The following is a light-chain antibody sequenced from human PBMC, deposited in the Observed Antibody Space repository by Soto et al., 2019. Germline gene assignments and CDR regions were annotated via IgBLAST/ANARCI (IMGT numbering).Light chain of an antibody. CDR1: QTISSSY. J-gene: IGKJ2*01. V-gene: IGKV3-20*01. CDR3: QQYSSSPPLYT. Sequence: EIVLTQSPDTLSLSPGERANLSCRVSQTISSSYLAWYQQKPGQAPRLLIYGASSRATGIPDRFSGSGSGTDFTLTISRLEPEDFAVYYCQQYSSSPPLYTFGKGTKLEIK. CDR2: GAS.